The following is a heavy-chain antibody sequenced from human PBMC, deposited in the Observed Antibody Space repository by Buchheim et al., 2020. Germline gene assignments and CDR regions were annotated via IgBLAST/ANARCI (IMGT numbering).Heavy chain of an antibody. D-gene: IGHD2-15*01. CDR1: GYTFDRFG. V-gene: IGHV1-18*01. Sequence: QVQLVQSGAEVKKPGASVKVSCKASGYTFDRFGISWVRQAPGQGLEWMGWISPYNGNTYSAHNLQGRVXMTADTSTRTAYLELRSLRSGDTSVYYCAREKRYWGKWYTHEYWGQGTL. CDR3: AREKRYWGKWYTHEY. J-gene: IGHJ4*02. CDR2: ISPYNGNT.